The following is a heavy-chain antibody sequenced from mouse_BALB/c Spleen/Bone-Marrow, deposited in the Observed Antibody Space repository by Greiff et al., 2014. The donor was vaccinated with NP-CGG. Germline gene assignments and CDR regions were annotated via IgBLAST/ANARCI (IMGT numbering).Heavy chain of an antibody. D-gene: IGHD1-1*01. CDR1: GYSFTGYY. J-gene: IGHJ2*02. Sequence: LVKTGASVQISCKASGYSFTGYYLHWVKQSHGKSLEWIGYISCYNGATSYNQKFKGKATFTVDTSSSTAYMQFNSLTSEDSAVYYCARGVYGSTIYFHYWGQGTSRT. V-gene: IGHV1S34*01. CDR3: ARGVYGSTIYFHY. CDR2: ISCYNGAT.